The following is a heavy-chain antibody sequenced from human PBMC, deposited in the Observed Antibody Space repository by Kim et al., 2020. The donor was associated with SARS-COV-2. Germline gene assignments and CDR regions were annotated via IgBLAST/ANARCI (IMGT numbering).Heavy chain of an antibody. J-gene: IGHJ4*02. V-gene: IGHV4-59*08. D-gene: IGHD4-17*01. Sequence: SETLSLTCTVSGGSISSYYWSWIRQPPGKGLEWIGYIYYSGSTNYNPSLKSRVTISVDTSTNQFSLKLSSVTAADTAVYYCARLREDYGGNSVGFDYWGQGTLVTVSS. CDR3: ARLREDYGGNSVGFDY. CDR1: GGSISSYY. CDR2: IYYSGST.